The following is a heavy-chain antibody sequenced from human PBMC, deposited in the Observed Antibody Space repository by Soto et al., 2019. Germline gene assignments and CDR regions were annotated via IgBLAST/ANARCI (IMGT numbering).Heavy chain of an antibody. D-gene: IGHD5-18*01. Sequence: ASVKVSCKASGGTFSSYAIRWVRQAPGQGLEWMGWIIAGNGKTNYSQKFQGRVTITRDTPASTAYMELSSLRSEDTAVYYCARWVVDTAMVTFLPYYYYGMDVWGQGTTVTVSS. J-gene: IGHJ6*02. CDR2: IIAGNGKT. CDR1: GGTFSSYA. CDR3: ARWVVDTAMVTFLPYYYYGMDV. V-gene: IGHV1-3*01.